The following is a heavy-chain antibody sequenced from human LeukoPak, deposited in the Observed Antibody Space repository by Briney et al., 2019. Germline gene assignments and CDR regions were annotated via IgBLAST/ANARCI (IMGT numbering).Heavy chain of an antibody. CDR2: IYSDGST. CDR3: TRDRGDGYIYFDY. V-gene: IGHV3-53*01. CDR1: GFTVSSKY. D-gene: IGHD5-24*01. J-gene: IGHJ4*02. Sequence: PGGSLRLSCAASGFTVSSKYMSWVRQAPGKGLEWVSVIYSDGSTYYADSVKGRFTISRDNSKNTLYLQMNSLRAEDTAVYYCTRDRGDGYIYFDYWGQGTLVTVSS.